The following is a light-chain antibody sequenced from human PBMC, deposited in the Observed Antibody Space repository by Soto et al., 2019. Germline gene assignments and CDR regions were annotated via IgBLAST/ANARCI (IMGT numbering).Light chain of an antibody. J-gene: IGKJ1*01. CDR1: QSISTH. CDR2: GAS. V-gene: IGKV3-15*01. CDR3: QQYDKWPGT. Sequence: DIVMTQSPATLSVSPGDSATLSCRASQSISTHLAWFQQKPGQAPRLLIYGASARATGIPARFSGSGSGTEFTVTISSLQSEDPAVYYCQQYDKWPGTFGQGTKVDIK.